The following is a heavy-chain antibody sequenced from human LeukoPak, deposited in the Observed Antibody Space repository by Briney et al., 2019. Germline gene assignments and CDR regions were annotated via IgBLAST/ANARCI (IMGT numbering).Heavy chain of an antibody. D-gene: IGHD2-2*01. CDR1: GFTFSSYG. CDR3: AKDACSSTSCSYYYYMDV. CDR2: IRYDGSNK. J-gene: IGHJ6*03. Sequence: GGSLRLSCAASGFTFSSYGMHWVRQAPGKGLEWVAFIRYDGSNKYYADSVKGRFTISRDNSKNTLYLQMNSLRAEDTAVYYCAKDACSSTSCSYYYYMDVWGKGTTVTVSS. V-gene: IGHV3-30*02.